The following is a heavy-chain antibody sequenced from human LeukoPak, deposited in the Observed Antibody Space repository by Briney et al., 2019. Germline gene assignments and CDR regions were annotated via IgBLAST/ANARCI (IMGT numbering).Heavy chain of an antibody. CDR3: AKTTSNDYGDYTDAFDI. CDR1: GFTFSSYW. CDR2: IKQDGSER. Sequence: GGSLRLSCAASGFTFSSYWMSWVRQAPGKGLEWVANIKQDGSERYYVDSVKGRFTISRDNAKNSLYLQMNSLRAEDTAVYYCAKTTSNDYGDYTDAFDIWGQGTMVTVSS. J-gene: IGHJ3*02. D-gene: IGHD4-17*01. V-gene: IGHV3-7*03.